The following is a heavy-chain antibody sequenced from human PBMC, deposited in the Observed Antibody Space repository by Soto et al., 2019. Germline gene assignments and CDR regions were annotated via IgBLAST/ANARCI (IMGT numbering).Heavy chain of an antibody. CDR2: LTPSGDAT. J-gene: IGHJ4*02. Sequence: EVQLLESGGGLVQPGGSLRLSCAASGFIFNDYAMNWVRQAPGKGLEWVSALTPSGDATFYADSVRGRFIISRDNSRRTLYLQMNSLRDDDTAVYYCAKDDYSGSNGYFDHWGQGTLVTVSS. D-gene: IGHD1-26*01. CDR1: GFIFNDYA. CDR3: AKDDYSGSNGYFDH. V-gene: IGHV3-23*01.